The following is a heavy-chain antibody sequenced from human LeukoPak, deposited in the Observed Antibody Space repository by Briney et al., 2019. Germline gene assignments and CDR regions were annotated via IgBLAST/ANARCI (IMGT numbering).Heavy chain of an antibody. CDR3: ARGKEGYDFWSGYPRVNWFDP. CDR1: GVSSYY. CDR2: IHYSGST. V-gene: IGHV4-59*12. J-gene: IGHJ5*02. Sequence: SETLSLTCTVSGVSSYYWSWIRQPPGKGLEWIGYIHYSGSTNYNPSLKSRVTISMDTSKNQFSLKLSSVTAADTAVYYCARGKEGYDFWSGYPRVNWFDPWGQGTLVTVSS. D-gene: IGHD3-3*01.